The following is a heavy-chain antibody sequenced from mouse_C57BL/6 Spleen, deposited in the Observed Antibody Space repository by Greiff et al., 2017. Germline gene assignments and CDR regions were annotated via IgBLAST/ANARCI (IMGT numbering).Heavy chain of an antibody. CDR2: IDPSDSYT. D-gene: IGHD1-1*02. J-gene: IGHJ2*01. V-gene: IGHV1-50*01. Sequence: VQLQQPGAELVKPGASVKLSCKASGYTFTSYWMQWVKQRPGQGLEWIGEIDPSDSYTNYNQKFKGKATLTVDTSSSTAYMQLSSRTSEDSAVYYCARRGGVSDYFDYWGQGTTLTVSS. CDR3: ARRGGVSDYFDY. CDR1: GYTFTSYW.